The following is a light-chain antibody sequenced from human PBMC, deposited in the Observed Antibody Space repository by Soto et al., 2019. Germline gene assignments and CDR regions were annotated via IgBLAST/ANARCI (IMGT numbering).Light chain of an antibody. J-gene: IGKJ4*01. CDR3: QKYDGVPLS. CDR1: QGIARS. V-gene: IGKV1-27*01. CDR2: GAS. Sequence: DLQMTQSPSSLSAFVGDRVTITCRASQGIARSLAWYQQKPGKVPKLLIYGASTLQSGVPSRFSGSGSGTEFTLTISSLQAEDVATYYCQKYDGVPLSFGGGTKVEIK.